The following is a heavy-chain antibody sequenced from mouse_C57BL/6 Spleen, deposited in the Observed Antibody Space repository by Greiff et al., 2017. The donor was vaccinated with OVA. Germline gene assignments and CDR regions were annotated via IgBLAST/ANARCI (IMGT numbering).Heavy chain of an antibody. CDR1: GYTFTSYW. V-gene: IGHV1-64*01. J-gene: IGHJ4*01. CDR2: IHPNSGST. CDR3: AREGDDGYRYAMDY. D-gene: IGHD2-3*01. Sequence: QVQLQQPGAELVKPGASVKLSCKASGYTFTSYWMHWVKQRPGQGLEWIGMIHPNSGSTNYNEKFKSKATLTVDKSSSTAYMQLSSLTSEDSAVYYCAREGDDGYRYAMDYWGQGTSVTVSS.